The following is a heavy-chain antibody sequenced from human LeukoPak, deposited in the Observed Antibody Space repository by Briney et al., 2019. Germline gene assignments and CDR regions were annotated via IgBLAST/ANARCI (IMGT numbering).Heavy chain of an antibody. Sequence: SETLSLTCNVSDGSISGYYWSWIRQPPGKGLEWIGYIYSSGSTNYNPSLKSRLTISVDTSKSQFSLKLSSVTAADTAIYYCARTRRPILSSSSSHPNYFDYWGQGTLVTVSS. CDR1: DGSISGYY. D-gene: IGHD2-2*01. V-gene: IGHV4-59*01. J-gene: IGHJ4*02. CDR3: ARTRRPILSSSSSHPNYFDY. CDR2: IYSSGST.